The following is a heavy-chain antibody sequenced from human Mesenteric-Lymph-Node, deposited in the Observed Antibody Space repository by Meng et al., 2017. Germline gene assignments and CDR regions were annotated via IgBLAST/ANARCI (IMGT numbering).Heavy chain of an antibody. CDR2: ISGSGGST. V-gene: IGHV3-23*01. CDR3: ARYTGWEVSNWYFEV. J-gene: IGHJ2*01. CDR1: GFTFSSYA. Sequence: GESLKISCAASGFTFSSYAMSWVRQAPGKGLEWVSAISGSGGSTYYADSVKGRFTISRDNSRDTLYLQMNSLRADDTAVYYCARYTGWEVSNWYFEVWGRGTLVTVSS. D-gene: IGHD1-26*01.